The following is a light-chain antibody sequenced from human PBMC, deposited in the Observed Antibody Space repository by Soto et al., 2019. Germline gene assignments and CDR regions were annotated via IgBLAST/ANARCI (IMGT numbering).Light chain of an antibody. V-gene: IGLV2-14*01. CDR1: SSDVGGYNF. J-gene: IGLJ2*01. Sequence: QSVLTQPPSASGSPGQSVTISCTGTSSDVGGYNFVSWYQQHPGKAPKLMIYEVSNRPSGVSDRFSGSKSGNTASLTISGLQAEDEADYYCNSYTTSTTLVFGGGTKLTVL. CDR3: NSYTTSTTLV. CDR2: EVS.